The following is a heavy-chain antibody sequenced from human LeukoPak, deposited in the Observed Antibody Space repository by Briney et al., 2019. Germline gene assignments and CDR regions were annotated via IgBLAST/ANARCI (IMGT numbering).Heavy chain of an antibody. J-gene: IGHJ4*02. V-gene: IGHV4-4*07. Sequence: SETLSHTCSVSGGFISNYYWSWIRRPAGKGLEWIGRISTSGNTNYNPSLKSRVTMSVDTSKNQFFLNLNSVTAADTAVYYCARDSRYYDFWSGYLDYWGQGTLVTVSS. CDR3: ARDSRYYDFWSGYLDY. CDR1: GGFISNYY. CDR2: ISTSGNT. D-gene: IGHD3-3*01.